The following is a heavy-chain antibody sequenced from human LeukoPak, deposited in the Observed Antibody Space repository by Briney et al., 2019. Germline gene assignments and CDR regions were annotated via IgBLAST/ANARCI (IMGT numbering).Heavy chain of an antibody. D-gene: IGHD3-10*01. CDR2: INHSRNT. J-gene: IGHJ6*03. Sequence: SETLSLTCALYGGSFSVYYSSWIPHPPGKGLEWIGEINHSRNTNYNPHLQSRVTISVPTSKNQFSLKLSSVTAADKAVYYCESGRGGAYYYYYYYIDVWGKGTTVTVSS. CDR1: GGSFSVYY. V-gene: IGHV4-34*01. CDR3: ESGRGGAYYYYYYYIDV.